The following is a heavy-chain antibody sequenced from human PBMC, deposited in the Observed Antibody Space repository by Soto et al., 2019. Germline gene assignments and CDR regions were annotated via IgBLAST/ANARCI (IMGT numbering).Heavy chain of an antibody. CDR2: ISSERRNV. D-gene: IGHD3-3*02. Sequence: PWLTLRLPCSASVFTLSGCAIHWFRQVLGKGLVGLTVISSERRNVYYVVSVNGQFAISGDNSMNTLYLQMNSLRVEDTAVYFCADLAHLALTDDDWGQEPRAPSPQ. J-gene: IGHJ4*01. CDR1: VFTLSGCA. CDR3: ADLAHLALTDDD. V-gene: IGHV3-30*09.